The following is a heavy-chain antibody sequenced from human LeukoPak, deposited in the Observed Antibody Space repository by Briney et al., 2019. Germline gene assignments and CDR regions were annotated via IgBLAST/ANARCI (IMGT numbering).Heavy chain of an antibody. CDR2: ISGSGGST. CDR1: GFTFSSYA. V-gene: IGHV3-23*01. D-gene: IGHD5-18*01. J-gene: IGHJ3*02. CDR3: AKDRKPRTRGYSYGFDAFDI. Sequence: PGGSLRLSCAASGFTFSSYAMSWVRQAPGKGLEWVSAISGSGGSTYYADSVKGRFTISRDNSKNTLYLQMNSLRAEDTAVYYCAKDRKPRTRGYSYGFDAFDIWGQGTMDTVSS.